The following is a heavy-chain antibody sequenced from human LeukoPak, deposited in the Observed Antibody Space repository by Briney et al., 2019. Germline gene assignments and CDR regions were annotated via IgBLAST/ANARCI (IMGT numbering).Heavy chain of an antibody. Sequence: GGSLRLSCAASGFTVSSNYMSWVRQAPGKGLEWVSVIYSGGSTYYADSVKGRFTISRDNSKNTLYLQMNSLRAEDTAVYYCAKDSGSYTPPNWLDPWGQGTLVTVSS. CDR3: AKDSGSYTPPNWLDP. CDR2: IYSGGST. CDR1: GFTVSSNY. J-gene: IGHJ5*02. V-gene: IGHV3-53*01. D-gene: IGHD1-26*01.